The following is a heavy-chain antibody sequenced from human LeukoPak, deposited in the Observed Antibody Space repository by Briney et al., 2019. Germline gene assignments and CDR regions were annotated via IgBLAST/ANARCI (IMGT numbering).Heavy chain of an antibody. V-gene: IGHV4-59*01. CDR2: IYYSGST. CDR3: ARRYSSSWYQAYYFDY. D-gene: IGHD6-13*01. CDR1: GGSISSYY. J-gene: IGHJ4*02. Sequence: PSETLSLTCTVSGGSISSYYWSWIRQPPGKGLEWIGYIYYSGSTNYNPSLKSRVTISVDTSKNQFSLKLSSVTAADTAVYYCARRYSSSWYQAYYFDYWGQGTLVTVSS.